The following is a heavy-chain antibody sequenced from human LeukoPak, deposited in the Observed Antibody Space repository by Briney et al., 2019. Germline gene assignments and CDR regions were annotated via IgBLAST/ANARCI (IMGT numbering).Heavy chain of an antibody. J-gene: IGHJ4*02. V-gene: IGHV5-10-1*01. D-gene: IGHD1-26*01. CDR2: IDPSDSYT. CDR3: ARVVIVGATPFDY. CDR1: GYSFTSYW. Sequence: GESLKISCKGSGYSFTSYWISWVRQMPGKGLEWRGRIDPSDSYTNYSPSFPGHVTISADKSISTAYLQWSSLKASDTAMYYCARVVIVGATPFDYWGQGTLVTVSS.